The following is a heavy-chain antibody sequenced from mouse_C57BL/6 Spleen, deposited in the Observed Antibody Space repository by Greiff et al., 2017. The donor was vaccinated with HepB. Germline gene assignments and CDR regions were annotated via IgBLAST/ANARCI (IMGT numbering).Heavy chain of an antibody. V-gene: IGHV1-50*01. D-gene: IGHD1-1*01. Sequence: VQLQQSGAELVKPGASVKLSCKASGYTFTSYWMQWVKQRPGQGLEWIGEIDPSDSYTNYNQKFKGKATLTVDTSSSTAYMQLSSLTSEDSAVYYCARSYCSSYLDYWGQGTTLTVSS. CDR1: GYTFTSYW. CDR2: IDPSDSYT. J-gene: IGHJ2*01. CDR3: ARSYCSSYLDY.